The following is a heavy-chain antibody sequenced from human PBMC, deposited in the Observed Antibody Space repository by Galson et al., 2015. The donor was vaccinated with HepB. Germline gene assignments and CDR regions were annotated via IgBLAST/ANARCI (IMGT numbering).Heavy chain of an antibody. D-gene: IGHD1-26*01. CDR1: GFTFSSYA. J-gene: IGHJ5*02. CDR3: ATRPWEDPIVGATTSWFDP. Sequence: SLRLSCAASGFTFSSYAMSWVRQAPGKGLEWVSAISGSGGSTYYADSVKGRFTISRDNSKNTLYLQMNSLRAEDTAVYYCATRPWEDPIVGATTSWFDPWGQGTLVTVSS. CDR2: ISGSGGST. V-gene: IGHV3-23*01.